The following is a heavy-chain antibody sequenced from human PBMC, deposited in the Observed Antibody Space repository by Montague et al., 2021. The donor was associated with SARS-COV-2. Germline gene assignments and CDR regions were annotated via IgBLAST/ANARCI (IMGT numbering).Heavy chain of an antibody. V-gene: IGHV1-2*04. D-gene: IGHD3-10*01. Sequence: SVKVSFKASGYPFTGYYMHWVRQAPGQGLEWMGWINPNSGGTNYAQKFQGWVTMTRDTSISTAYMELSRLRSDDTAVYYCARAGSGTGYYYYGMDVWGQGTTVTVSS. CDR2: INPNSGGT. CDR3: ARAGSGTGYYYYGMDV. CDR1: GYPFTGYY. J-gene: IGHJ6*02.